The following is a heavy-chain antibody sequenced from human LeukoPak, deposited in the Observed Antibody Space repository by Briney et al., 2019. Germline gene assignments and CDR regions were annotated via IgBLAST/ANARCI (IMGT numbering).Heavy chain of an antibody. CDR1: GASISSSA. J-gene: IGHJ5*02. D-gene: IGHD3-10*01. CDR2: IYYSGST. Sequence: SDTLSLTCTISGASISSSAWSWIRQPPGKGLEWIGYIYYSGSTNYNPSLKSRVTISVDTSKNQFSLKLSSVTAADTAVYYCARDTLESYGSGSYRWFDPWGQGTLVTVSS. V-gene: IGHV4-59*01. CDR3: ARDTLESYGSGSYRWFDP.